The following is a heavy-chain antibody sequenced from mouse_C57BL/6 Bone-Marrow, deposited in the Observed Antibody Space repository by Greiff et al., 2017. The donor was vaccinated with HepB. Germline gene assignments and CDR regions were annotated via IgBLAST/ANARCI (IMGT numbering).Heavy chain of an antibody. J-gene: IGHJ2*01. V-gene: IGHV5-12*01. CDR2: ISNGGGST. Sequence: EVQRVESGGGLVQPGGSLKLSCAASGFTFSDYYMYWVRQTPEKRLEWVAYISNGGGSTYYPDTVKGRFTISRDNAKNTLYLQMSRLKSEDTAMYYCARFPLPLWGQGTTLTVSS. CDR1: GFTFSDYY. CDR3: ARFPLPL.